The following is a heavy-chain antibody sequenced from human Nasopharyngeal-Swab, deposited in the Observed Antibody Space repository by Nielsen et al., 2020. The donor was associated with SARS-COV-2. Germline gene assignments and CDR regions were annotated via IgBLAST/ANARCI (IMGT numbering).Heavy chain of an antibody. J-gene: IGHJ4*02. CDR2: INHSGST. Sequence: SETLSLTCAVSGGSFSANYWGWIRQPPGKGLEWIGEINHSGSTNYNPSLESRVTLSVDTSKNQFSLNLISVTAADTAVYYCATTGYSSGYYVHWGQGVLVTVSS. V-gene: IGHV4-34*01. CDR3: ATTGYSSGYYVH. CDR1: GGSFSANY. D-gene: IGHD6-25*01.